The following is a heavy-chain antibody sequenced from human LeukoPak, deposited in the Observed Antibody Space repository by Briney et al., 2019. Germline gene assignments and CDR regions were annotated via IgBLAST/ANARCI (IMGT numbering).Heavy chain of an antibody. CDR2: INHSGST. Sequence: SETLSLTCAVYGGSFSGYYWTWIRQPPGKGLEWIGEINHSGSTDYNPSLKSRVTISVDTSKNQFSLKLSSVTAADTAVYYCARGKGSGWTFDYWGQGTLVTVSS. CDR3: ARGKGSGWTFDY. J-gene: IGHJ4*02. CDR1: GGSFSGYY. V-gene: IGHV4-34*01. D-gene: IGHD6-19*01.